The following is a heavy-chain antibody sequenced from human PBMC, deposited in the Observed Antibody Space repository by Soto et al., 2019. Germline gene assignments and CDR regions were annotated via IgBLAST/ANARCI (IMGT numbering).Heavy chain of an antibody. J-gene: IGHJ4*02. D-gene: IGHD6-19*01. CDR3: ARPPGYISDWYYFDL. Sequence: QVQLVQSGAEVKKPGASVKVACEASGYTFIDYYMHWVRQAPGQGFEWMGRISPKSGGTNYAQKFQGRVTMTWDTSFNTASMELSSLMSEDTAVYYCARPPGYISDWYYFDLWGQGTLVTVSS. CDR2: ISPKSGGT. CDR1: GYTFIDYY. V-gene: IGHV1-2*02.